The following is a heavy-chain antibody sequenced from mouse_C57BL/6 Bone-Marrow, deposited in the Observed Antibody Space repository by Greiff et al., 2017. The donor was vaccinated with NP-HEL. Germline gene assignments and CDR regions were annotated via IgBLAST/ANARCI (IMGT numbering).Heavy chain of an antibody. Sequence: EVQLQQSGPELVKPGASVKISCKASGYTFTDYYMNWVKQSHGKSLEWIGDINPNNGGTSYNQKFKGKATLTVDKSSSTAYMELRSLTSEDSAVYYCARGGGKGYYAMDYWGQGTSVTVSS. V-gene: IGHV1-26*01. D-gene: IGHD2-1*01. CDR1: GYTFTDYY. CDR3: ARGGGKGYYAMDY. J-gene: IGHJ4*01. CDR2: INPNNGGT.